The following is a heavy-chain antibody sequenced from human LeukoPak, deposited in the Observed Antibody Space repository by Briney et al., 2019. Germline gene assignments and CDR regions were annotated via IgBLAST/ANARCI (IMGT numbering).Heavy chain of an antibody. J-gene: IGHJ5*02. CDR1: GYTFTSYG. Sequence: ASVKVSCTASGYTFTSYGISWVRQAPGQGLEWMGWISAYNGNTNYAQKLQGRVTMTTDTSTSTAYMELRSLRSDDTAVYYCARDSSSIVATIDNWFDPWGQGTLVTVSS. D-gene: IGHD5-12*01. CDR2: ISAYNGNT. CDR3: ARDSSSIVATIDNWFDP. V-gene: IGHV1-18*01.